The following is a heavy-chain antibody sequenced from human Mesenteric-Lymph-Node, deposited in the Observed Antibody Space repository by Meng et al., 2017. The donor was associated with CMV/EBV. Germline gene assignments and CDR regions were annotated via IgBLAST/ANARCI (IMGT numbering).Heavy chain of an antibody. D-gene: IGHD2-21*01. CDR1: GFTFSSYS. J-gene: IGHJ6*02. V-gene: IGHV3-23*01. CDR3: ANLCGGDCYYYYYGMDV. Sequence: GESLKISCAASGFTFSSYSMNWVRQAPGKGLEWVSTIRTGGDGGGDSTYYADSVKGRFTISRDNSKRTLYLQMNALRAEDTAIYYCANLCGGDCYYYYYGMDVWGQGTTVTVSS. CDR2: IRTGGDGGGDST.